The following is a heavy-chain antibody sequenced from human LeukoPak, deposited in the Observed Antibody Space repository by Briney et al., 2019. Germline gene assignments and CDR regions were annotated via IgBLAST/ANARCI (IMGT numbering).Heavy chain of an antibody. V-gene: IGHV3-7*01. CDR1: GFTLSSYW. J-gene: IGHJ3*02. Sequence: GGALRLSCAASGFTLSSYWMSWVRQAPGKGLEWVANIKEDGSEKYYVDSVKGRFTISRDNAKNSLYLHMNSLTAEDTAMYYCARDWVAGVPFDAFDIWGQGTMVSVSS. CDR2: IKEDGSEK. D-gene: IGHD3-10*01. CDR3: ARDWVAGVPFDAFDI.